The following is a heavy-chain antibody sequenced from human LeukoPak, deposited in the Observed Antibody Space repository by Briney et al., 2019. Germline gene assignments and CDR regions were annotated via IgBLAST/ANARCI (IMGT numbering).Heavy chain of an antibody. CDR3: ARASTGYNYGYGAYYFDY. D-gene: IGHD5-18*01. J-gene: IGHJ4*02. V-gene: IGHV3-13*01. CDR1: GFTFSRYD. Sequence: GGSLRLSCAASGFTFSRYDMHWVRQATGKGLEWVSAICTAGDSYYPGSVKGRFTISRENATNCLYLQMNSLRAEDTAVYYCARASTGYNYGYGAYYFDYWGQGTLVTVSS. CDR2: ICTAGDS.